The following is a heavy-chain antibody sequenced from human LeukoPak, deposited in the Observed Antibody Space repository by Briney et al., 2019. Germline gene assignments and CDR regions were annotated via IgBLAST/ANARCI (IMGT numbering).Heavy chain of an antibody. D-gene: IGHD6-13*01. CDR3: AREYSSKPYIDV. Sequence: GGSLRLPCAASGFTFSSYEMNWVRQAPGKGLEWVSYISSSGSTIYYADSVKGRFTISRDNAKNSLYLQMNSLRAEDTAVYYCAREYSSKPYIDVSGKGTTVTVSS. V-gene: IGHV3-48*03. J-gene: IGHJ6*03. CDR1: GFTFSSYE. CDR2: ISSSGSTI.